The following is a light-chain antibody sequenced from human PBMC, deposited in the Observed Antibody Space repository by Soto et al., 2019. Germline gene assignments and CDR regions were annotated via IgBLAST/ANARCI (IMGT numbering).Light chain of an antibody. CDR3: ETWYSNAHKV. J-gene: IGLJ3*02. Sequence: QSVLTQSSSASASLGSSVKLTCILSSGHNTYIIAWHQQQPGKAPRFLMTLDRSGSYNRGSGVPGRFSGSSSGADRYLAAANLEFEDEGDEYCETWYSNAHKVFGGGTELAVL. V-gene: IGLV4-60*02. CDR1: SGHNTYI. CDR2: LDRSGSY.